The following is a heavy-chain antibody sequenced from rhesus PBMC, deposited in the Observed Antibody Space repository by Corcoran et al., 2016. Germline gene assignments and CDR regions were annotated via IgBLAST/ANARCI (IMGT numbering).Heavy chain of an antibody. CDR3: VRSRRDSGYRDYFDY. D-gene: IGHD5-24*01. CDR2: IYWGDEI. Sequence: QVTLKESGPALVKPTQTLTLTCSFSGCSITPTYLVSGCILLPPGKALEWLALIYWGDEIYYSASLKSRRTNSRDTSKNQVVLTMTNMDPVDTATYFCVRSRRDSGYRDYFDYWGQGVLVTVSS. V-gene: IGHV2-174*01. CDR1: GCSITPTYLV. J-gene: IGHJ4*01.